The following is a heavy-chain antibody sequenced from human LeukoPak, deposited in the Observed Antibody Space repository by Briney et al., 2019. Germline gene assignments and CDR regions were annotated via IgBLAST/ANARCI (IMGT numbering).Heavy chain of an antibody. D-gene: IGHD3-9*01. J-gene: IGHJ4*02. CDR2: ISAYNGNT. CDR3: ARGLRYFDWLLYSTFFDY. Sequence: ASVTVSCKASGYTFTSYGISWVRQAPGQGLEWMGWISAYNGNTNYAQKLQGRVTMTTDTSTSTAYMELRSLRSDDTAVYYCARGLRYFDWLLYSTFFDYWGQGTLVTVSS. V-gene: IGHV1-18*01. CDR1: GYTFTSYG.